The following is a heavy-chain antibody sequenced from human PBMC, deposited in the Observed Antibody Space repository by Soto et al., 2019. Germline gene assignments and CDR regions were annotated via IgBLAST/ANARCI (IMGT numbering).Heavy chain of an antibody. CDR3: ARGQGLQQLVGGYFGL. Sequence: PSQTLSLTCAISGDSVSSNSAAWNWIRQSPSRGLEWLGRTYYRSKWYNDYAVSVKSRITINPDTSKNRFSLQLNSVTPEDTAVYYCARGQGLQQLVGGYFGLWGRGTLVTVSS. CDR1: GDSVSSNSAA. D-gene: IGHD6-13*01. CDR2: TYYRSKWYN. V-gene: IGHV6-1*01. J-gene: IGHJ2*01.